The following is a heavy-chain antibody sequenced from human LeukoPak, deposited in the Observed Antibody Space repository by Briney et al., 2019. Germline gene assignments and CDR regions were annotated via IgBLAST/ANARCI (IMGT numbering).Heavy chain of an antibody. D-gene: IGHD6-19*01. CDR2: ISSSGSTI. CDR1: GCTFSSYE. V-gene: IGHV3-48*03. CDR3: ARQTVAGTFLDY. J-gene: IGHJ4*02. Sequence: GGSLRLSCAASGCTFSSYEMSWVRQAPGKGLEWVSYISSSGSTIYYADSVKGRFTISRDNAENSLYLQMNSLRAEDTAVYYCARQTVAGTFLDYWGQGTLVTVSS.